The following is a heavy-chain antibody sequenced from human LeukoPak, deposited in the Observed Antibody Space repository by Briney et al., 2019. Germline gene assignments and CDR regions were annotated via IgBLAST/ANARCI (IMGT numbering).Heavy chain of an antibody. CDR2: INHSGST. J-gene: IGHJ5*02. Sequence: SETLSLTCAVYGGSFSGYYWSWIRQPPGKGLEWIGEINHSGSTNYNPSLKSRVTISVDTSKNQFSLKLSSVTAADPAVYYCARGLEDSSGYYLSWFDPWGQGTLVTVSS. V-gene: IGHV4-34*01. CDR1: GGSFSGYY. D-gene: IGHD3-22*01. CDR3: ARGLEDSSGYYLSWFDP.